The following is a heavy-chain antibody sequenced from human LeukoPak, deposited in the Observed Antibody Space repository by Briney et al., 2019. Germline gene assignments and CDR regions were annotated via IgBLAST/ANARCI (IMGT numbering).Heavy chain of an antibody. J-gene: IGHJ4*02. CDR1: GFTFTIAW. CDR3: ATGPLDY. Sequence: GGSLRLSCAASGFTFTIAWMSWVRQAPGKGLEWVGRIYSKTDGGTADYATAVKGRFTISRDDSKKTLYLQMNSLKIEDTAVYYCATGPLDYWGQGTLVTVSS. V-gene: IGHV3-15*05. CDR2: IYSKTDGGTA.